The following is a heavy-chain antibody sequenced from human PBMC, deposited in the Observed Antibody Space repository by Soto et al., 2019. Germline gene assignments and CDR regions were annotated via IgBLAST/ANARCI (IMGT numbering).Heavy chain of an antibody. Sequence: QVQLVQSGAEVKKPGASVKVSCKASGYTFTSYGISWVRQAPGQGLDGMGWIRAYNGNTNYAKKLQGRVTMTTDTSTSTSYMELRSLRSDDTAVYYCARDPLRYGDYVYYPFDYWGQGTLVTVSS. V-gene: IGHV1-18*01. J-gene: IGHJ4*02. CDR1: GYTFTSYG. CDR2: IRAYNGNT. CDR3: ARDPLRYGDYVYYPFDY. D-gene: IGHD4-17*01.